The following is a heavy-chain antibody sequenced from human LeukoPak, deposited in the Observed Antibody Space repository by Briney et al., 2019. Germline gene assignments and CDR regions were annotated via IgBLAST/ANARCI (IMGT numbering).Heavy chain of an antibody. CDR2: IYPGDSDT. J-gene: IGHJ6*02. Sequence: PGESLKISCKGSGYSFTSYWIGWVRQMPGKGLEWMGIIYPGDSDTRYSPSFQGQVTISADKSISTAYLQWSSLKASDTAMYYCARQQGDCSSTSCPTYMFYYGMDVWGQGTTVTVSS. CDR3: ARQQGDCSSTSCPTYMFYYGMDV. D-gene: IGHD2-2*01. V-gene: IGHV5-51*01. CDR1: GYSFTSYW.